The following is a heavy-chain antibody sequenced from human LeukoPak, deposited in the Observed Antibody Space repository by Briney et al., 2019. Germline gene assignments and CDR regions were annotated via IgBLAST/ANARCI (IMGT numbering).Heavy chain of an antibody. J-gene: IGHJ4*02. CDR1: GFTFSSYG. D-gene: IGHD3-22*01. CDR3: AKIPHDSSGYGIDFDY. CDR2: ISYDGSNK. V-gene: IGHV3-30*18. Sequence: GGSLRLSCAASGFTFSSYGMHWVRQAPGKGLEWVAVISYDGSNKYYADSVKGRFTISRDNSKNTLYLQMNSLRAEDTAVYYCAKIPHDSSGYGIDFDYWGQGTPVTVSS.